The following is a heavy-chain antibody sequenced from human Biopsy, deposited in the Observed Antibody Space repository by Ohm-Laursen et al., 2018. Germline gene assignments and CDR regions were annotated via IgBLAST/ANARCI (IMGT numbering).Heavy chain of an antibody. D-gene: IGHD3-3*01. Sequence: GASVTVSCQYSGYTFTNYGISWVRQAPGQGLEGIGWISPYNGDTDYAQKLQGRDTMTTDTSTSTAYMDLRSLRSDDTAVYYCARDRWPHVTLLGLVVFDFWGQGTPVIVSS. J-gene: IGHJ4*02. CDR3: ARDRWPHVTLLGLVVFDF. CDR1: GYTFTNYG. CDR2: ISPYNGDT. V-gene: IGHV1-18*01.